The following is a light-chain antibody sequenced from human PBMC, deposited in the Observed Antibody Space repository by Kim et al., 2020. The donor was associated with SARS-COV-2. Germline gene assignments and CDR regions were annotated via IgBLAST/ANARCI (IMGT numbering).Light chain of an antibody. CDR1: QGISSS. Sequence: DIQLTQSPSFLSASVGDRVTITCRASQGISSSLAWYQQKPGKALKLLIYTASTSQSGVPSRFSGTGSGTEFTLTISSLQPEDFATYYCQQLSTYPLTFGPGTKVDIK. CDR2: TAS. V-gene: IGKV1-9*01. CDR3: QQLSTYPLT. J-gene: IGKJ3*01.